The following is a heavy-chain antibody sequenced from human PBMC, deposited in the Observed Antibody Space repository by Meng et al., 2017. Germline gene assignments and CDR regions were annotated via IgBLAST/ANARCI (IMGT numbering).Heavy chain of an antibody. CDR3: ARGRVVNWFDP. CDR1: GGSISSSSYY. V-gene: IGHV4-39*07. Sequence: QLQLQESGPVLVKPSETLSLTCTVSGGSISSSSYYWGWIRQPPGKGLEWIGSIYYSGSTYYNPSLKSRVTISVDTSKNQFSLKLSSVTAADTAVYYCARGRVVNWFDPWGQGTLVTVSS. D-gene: IGHD2-15*01. CDR2: IYYSGST. J-gene: IGHJ5*02.